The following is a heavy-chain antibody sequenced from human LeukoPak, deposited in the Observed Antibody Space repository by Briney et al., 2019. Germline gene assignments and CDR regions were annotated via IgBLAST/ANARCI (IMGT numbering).Heavy chain of an antibody. J-gene: IGHJ4*02. D-gene: IGHD3-3*01. Sequence: PGGSLRLSCEASGFTFSTYNMNWVRQAPGKRLEWVSSITSSSSYAFYADSVKGRFTISRDNAKSSLYLQMNNLRAEDTAVYYCARGYYDFWSGYRAEYYFDYWGQGILVTVSS. CDR1: GFTFSTYN. V-gene: IGHV3-21*01. CDR3: ARGYYDFWSGYRAEYYFDY. CDR2: ITSSSSYA.